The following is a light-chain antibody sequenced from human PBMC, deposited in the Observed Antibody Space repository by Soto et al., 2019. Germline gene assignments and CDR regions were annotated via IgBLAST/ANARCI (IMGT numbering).Light chain of an antibody. CDR2: GAS. Sequence: EIVMTQSPATLSVSPGERATLSCRASQSVSSNLAWYQQKPGQAPRLLIYGASTRATGIPARFSGSGSGTEFTLTISSLQSEDVAVYYCQQYKNFWTFGQGTKVEIK. V-gene: IGKV3-15*01. J-gene: IGKJ1*01. CDR1: QSVSSN. CDR3: QQYKNFWT.